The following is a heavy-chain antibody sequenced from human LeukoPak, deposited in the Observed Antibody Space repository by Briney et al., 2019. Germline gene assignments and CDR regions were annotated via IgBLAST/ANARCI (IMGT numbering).Heavy chain of an antibody. V-gene: IGHV3-11*04. CDR2: IDMSGTTI. CDR1: GFTFSDYY. CDR3: AKDVPTAYFDY. J-gene: IGHJ4*02. Sequence: PGGSLRLSCAASGFTFSDYYMGWIRQAPGKGLEWVSYIDMSGTTIYYADSVKGRFTISRDNSKNTLHLQMNSLRAEDTAVYYCAKDVPTAYFDYWGQGTLVTASS. D-gene: IGHD1-1*01.